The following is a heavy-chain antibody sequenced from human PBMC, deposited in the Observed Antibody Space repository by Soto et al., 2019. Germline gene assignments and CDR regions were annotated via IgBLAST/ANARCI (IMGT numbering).Heavy chain of an antibody. J-gene: IGHJ5*01. CDR3: ATGADYSYVDS. D-gene: IGHD4-4*01. V-gene: IGHV4-30-4*08. Sequence: QVQLQESGPGLVKPSQTLSLTCTVSGDSISTNDHYWTWIRQPPGKGLEWIGYIYYTGSTYYSPSLKTRAALSVDKSNNQLTLNLTSVTAADPAVYYCATGADYSYVDSWGQGTLVTVSS. CDR1: GDSISTNDHY. CDR2: IYYTGST.